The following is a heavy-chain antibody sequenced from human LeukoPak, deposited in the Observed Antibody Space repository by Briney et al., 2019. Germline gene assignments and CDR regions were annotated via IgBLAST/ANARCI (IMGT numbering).Heavy chain of an antibody. D-gene: IGHD1-26*01. CDR2: IYYSGST. J-gene: IGHJ4*02. V-gene: IGHV4-39*07. Sequence: PSETLSLTCIVSGGSISSSSYYWGWIRQPPGKGLEWIGSIYYSGSTNYNPSLKSRVTISVDTSKNQFSLKLSSVTAADTAVYYCARASGEWELLWGQGTLVTVSS. CDR3: ARASGEWELL. CDR1: GGSISSSSYY.